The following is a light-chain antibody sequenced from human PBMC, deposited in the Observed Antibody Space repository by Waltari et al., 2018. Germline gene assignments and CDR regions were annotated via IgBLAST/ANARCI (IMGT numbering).Light chain of an antibody. J-gene: IGLJ2*01. Sequence: QSVLTQPPSVSAAPGQRVTISCSGSSSNIGRSYVCWYQHVPGTAPKLLIYDDDKRLPAIPVRFSGAKSGTSAVLGITGLQTEDEDDYYCGTWDSGLSVVVFGGGTRLTVL. V-gene: IGLV1-51*01. CDR3: GTWDSGLSVVV. CDR1: SSNIGRSY. CDR2: DDD.